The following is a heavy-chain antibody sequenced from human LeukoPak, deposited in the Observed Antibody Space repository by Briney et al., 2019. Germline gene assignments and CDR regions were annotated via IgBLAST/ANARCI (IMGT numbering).Heavy chain of an antibody. J-gene: IGHJ3*02. D-gene: IGHD4-17*01. CDR2: ISYDGSNK. Sequence: GGSLRLSCAASGFTFSSYGMHWVRQAPGKGLEWVAVISYDGSNKYYADSVKGRFTISRDNSKNTLYLQMNSLRAEDTAVYYCAKFYGLNAFDIWGQGTMATVSS. CDR1: GFTFSSYG. CDR3: AKFYGLNAFDI. V-gene: IGHV3-30*18.